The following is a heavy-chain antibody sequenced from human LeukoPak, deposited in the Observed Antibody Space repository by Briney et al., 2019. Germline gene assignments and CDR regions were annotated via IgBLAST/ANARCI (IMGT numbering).Heavy chain of an antibody. J-gene: IGHJ4*02. CDR2: INPNSGGT. Sequence: ASVKVSCKASGGTFSSYAISWVRQAPGQGLEWMGWINPNSGGTNYAQKFQGRVTMTRDTSISTAYMELSRLRSDDTAVYYCAREYYYDSSGYYYLFGYWGQGTLVTVSS. D-gene: IGHD3-22*01. V-gene: IGHV1-2*02. CDR3: AREYYYDSSGYYYLFGY. CDR1: GGTFSSYA.